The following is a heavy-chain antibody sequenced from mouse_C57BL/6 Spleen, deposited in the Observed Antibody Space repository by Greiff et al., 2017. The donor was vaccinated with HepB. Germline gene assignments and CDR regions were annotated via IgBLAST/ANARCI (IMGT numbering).Heavy chain of an antibody. CDR3: ARHYYGSRGYFDV. CDR1: GYTFTSYG. Sequence: VQLQQSGAELARPGASVKLSCKASGYTFTSYGISWVKQRTGQGLEWIGEIYPRSGNTYYNEKFKGKATLTADKSSSTAYMELRSLTSEDSAVYFCARHYYGSRGYFDVWGTGTTVTVSS. V-gene: IGHV1-81*01. CDR2: IYPRSGNT. D-gene: IGHD1-1*01. J-gene: IGHJ1*03.